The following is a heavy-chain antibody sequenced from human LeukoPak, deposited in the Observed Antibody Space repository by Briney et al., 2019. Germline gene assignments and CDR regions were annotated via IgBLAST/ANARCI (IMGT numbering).Heavy chain of an antibody. CDR2: INPNSGGT. D-gene: IGHD3-16*02. CDR3: ARNGEFLWGKLSLTTDN. V-gene: IGHV1-2*02. CDR1: GYTFTSYY. Sequence: ASVKVSCKASGYTFTSYYMHWVRQAPGQGLEWMGWINPNSGGTNYAQKFQGRVTMTRDTSISTAYMELSRLRSDDTAVYYCARNGEFLWGKLSLTTDNWGQGPRFTVSS. J-gene: IGHJ4*02.